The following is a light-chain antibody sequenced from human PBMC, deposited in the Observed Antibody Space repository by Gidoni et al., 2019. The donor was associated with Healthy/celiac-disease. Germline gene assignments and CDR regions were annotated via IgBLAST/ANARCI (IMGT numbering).Light chain of an antibody. V-gene: IGKV1-5*03. CDR3: QQYNSYSRS. Sequence: DIQMTQSPSTLSASVGDRVTITCRASQSISSWLAWYQQKPGNAPQLLIYKASSLESGVPSRFSGSGSGTEFTLTISRLQPDDFATYYCQQYNSYSRSFGQGTRLEIK. CDR1: QSISSW. CDR2: KAS. J-gene: IGKJ2*01.